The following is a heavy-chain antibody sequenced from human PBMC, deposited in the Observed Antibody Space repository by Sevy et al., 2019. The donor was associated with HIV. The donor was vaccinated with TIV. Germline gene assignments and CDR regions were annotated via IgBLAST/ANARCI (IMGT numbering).Heavy chain of an antibody. CDR1: GGTFSNYG. V-gene: IGHV1-69*13. D-gene: IGHD1-1*01. CDR3: ATSGTTGTTSHFDF. J-gene: IGHJ4*02. Sequence: ASVKVSCKASGGTFSNYGFHWVRQAPGQGLEWMGGIIPIFGTPNYAQQFQGRVTITADGSTSTAYMELNSLTSDYTAVYYCATSGTTGTTSHFDFWGPGTLVTVSS. CDR2: IIPIFGTP.